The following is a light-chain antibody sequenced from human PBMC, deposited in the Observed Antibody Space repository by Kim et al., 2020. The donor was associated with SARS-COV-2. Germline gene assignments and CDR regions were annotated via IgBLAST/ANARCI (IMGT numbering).Light chain of an antibody. J-gene: IGLJ2*01. Sequence: SYELTQPLSVSVALGQTARITCGGNNIGSKNVHWYQQKPGQAPVLVIYRDSNQPSGIPERFSGSNSGNTATLTISRAQAGDEADYYCQVWDSSTGVFGGGTQLTVL. CDR1: NIGSKN. CDR3: QVWDSSTGV. V-gene: IGLV3-9*01. CDR2: RDS.